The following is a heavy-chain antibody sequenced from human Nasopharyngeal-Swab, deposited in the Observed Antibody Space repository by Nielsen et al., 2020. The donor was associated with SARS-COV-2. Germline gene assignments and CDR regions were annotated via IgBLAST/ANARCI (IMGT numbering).Heavy chain of an antibody. V-gene: IGHV4-34*01. J-gene: IGHJ4*02. D-gene: IGHD3-10*02. CDR1: GGSFSGYY. CDR3: ARLGANRWMFRELSKGFDY. CDR2: INHSGST. Sequence: SQTLSLTCAVYGGSFSGYYWSWIRQPPGKGLEWIGEINHSGSTNFNPPLKSRVTISVDTSKNQFSLKLSSVTAADTAVYYCARLGANRWMFRELSKGFDYWGQGTLVTVSS.